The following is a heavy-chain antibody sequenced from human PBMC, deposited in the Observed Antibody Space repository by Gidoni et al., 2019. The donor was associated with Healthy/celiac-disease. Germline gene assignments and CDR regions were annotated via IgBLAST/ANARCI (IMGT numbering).Heavy chain of an antibody. V-gene: IGHV1-3*01. D-gene: IGHD3-10*01. CDR3: ARNMVRGGGVDP. CDR1: GYTFTSYA. J-gene: IGHJ5*02. Sequence: QVQLVQSGAEVKKPGASVKVSCKASGYTFTSYAMHWVRQAPGQRLEWMGWINAGNGNTKYSQKFQGRVTITRDTSASTAYMELSSLRSEDTAVYYCARNMVRGGGVDPWGQGTLVTVSS. CDR2: INAGNGNT.